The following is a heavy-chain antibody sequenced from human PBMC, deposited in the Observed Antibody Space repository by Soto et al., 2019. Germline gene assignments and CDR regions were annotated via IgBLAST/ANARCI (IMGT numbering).Heavy chain of an antibody. CDR2: IKQDGSEK. J-gene: IGHJ6*02. CDR1: GFTFSSYW. CDR3: ARDFGQWIQLWFHYYGMDV. Sequence: GGSLRLSCAASGFTFSSYWMSWVRQAPGKGLEWVANIKQDGSEKYYVDSVKGRFTISRDNAKNSLYLQMNSLRAEDTAVYYCARDFGQWIQLWFHYYGMDVWGQGTTVTVSS. D-gene: IGHD5-18*01. V-gene: IGHV3-7*03.